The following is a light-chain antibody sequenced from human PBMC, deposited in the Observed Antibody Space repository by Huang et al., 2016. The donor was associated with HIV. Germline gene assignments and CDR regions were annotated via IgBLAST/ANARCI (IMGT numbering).Light chain of an antibody. CDR2: TTS. CDR1: QNITRY. J-gene: IGKJ2*01. V-gene: IGKV1-39*01. CDR3: QQSARTPRT. Sequence: DIQMTQSPSSLSAFIGDRVIINCRASQNITRYLNWYQQKPGKAPKLLIYTTSSLQSGVPSPFSGRGSGTDFSLTITNLQLEDSATYYCQQSARTPRTFGQGTKVEIK.